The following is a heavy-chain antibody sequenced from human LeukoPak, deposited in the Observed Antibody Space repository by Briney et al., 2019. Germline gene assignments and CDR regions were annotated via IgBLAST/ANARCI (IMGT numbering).Heavy chain of an antibody. CDR2: IKQDGSEK. Sequence: GGSLRLSCAASGFTFSTYWMSWVRQAPGKGLEWVANIKQDGSEKYYMDSVKGRFTISRDNAKNSLYLQMNSLRAEDTAVYYCAKVGDGSGSYSYYYGMDVWGQGTTVTVSS. J-gene: IGHJ6*02. D-gene: IGHD3-10*01. CDR1: GFTFSTYW. CDR3: AKVGDGSGSYSYYYGMDV. V-gene: IGHV3-7*03.